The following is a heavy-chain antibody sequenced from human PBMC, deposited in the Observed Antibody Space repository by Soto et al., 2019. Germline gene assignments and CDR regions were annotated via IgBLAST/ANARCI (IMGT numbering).Heavy chain of an antibody. CDR2: ISYDGSNA. Sequence: GGSLRLSCAASGFTFRTSGMHWVRQAPGKGLEWVAFISYDGSNAYYPDSVKGRFTVSRDNSKNTLYLQMNSLRGDDTAVYYCARDYSSYGPFDYWGQGTLVTVSS. CDR1: GFTFRTSG. CDR3: ARDYSSYGPFDY. V-gene: IGHV3-30*03. J-gene: IGHJ4*02. D-gene: IGHD5-18*01.